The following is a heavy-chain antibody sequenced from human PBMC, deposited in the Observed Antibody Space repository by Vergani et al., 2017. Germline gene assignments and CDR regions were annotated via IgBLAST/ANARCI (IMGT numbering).Heavy chain of an antibody. CDR2: IYYSGST. CDR1: GGSISSSSYY. Sequence: QLQLQESGPGLVKPSETLSLTCTVSGGSISSSSYYWGWIRQPPGKGLEWIGSIYYSGSTYYNPSLKSRVTISVDTSKNQFALKLSSVTAADTAVYYCARAPDDSSGYYTNWYFDLWGRGTLVTVSS. V-gene: IGHV4-39*07. J-gene: IGHJ2*01. CDR3: ARAPDDSSGYYTNWYFDL. D-gene: IGHD3-22*01.